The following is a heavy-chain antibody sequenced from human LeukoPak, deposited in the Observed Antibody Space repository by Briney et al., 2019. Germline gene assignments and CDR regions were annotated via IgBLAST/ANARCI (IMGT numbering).Heavy chain of an antibody. CDR2: ISYDGSNK. CDR3: AKDRGSSGWYRYLDY. CDR1: GFTFNSYA. Sequence: GGSLRLSCAASGFTFNSYAMHWVRQAPGKGLEWVAVISYDGSNKYYADSVKGRFTISRDNAKNSLYLQMNSLRPEDTALYYCAKDRGSSGWYRYLDYWGQGTLVTVSS. D-gene: IGHD6-19*01. V-gene: IGHV3-30-3*01. J-gene: IGHJ4*02.